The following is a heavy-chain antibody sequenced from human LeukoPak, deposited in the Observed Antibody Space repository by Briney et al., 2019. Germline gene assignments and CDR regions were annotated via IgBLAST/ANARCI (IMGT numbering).Heavy chain of an antibody. J-gene: IGHJ6*02. D-gene: IGHD3-3*01. CDR3: AKSSDDFWSGYRYYYYNGMDV. V-gene: IGHV3-9*01. Sequence: PGGSLRLSCAASGFTFDNYAMHWVRQAPGKGLEWVSGIRWNGFGIGYAYSVKGRFTISRDSAKNYLYLQMNSLRAADTALYYCAKSSDDFWSGYRYYYYNGMDVWGQGTTVTVSS. CDR2: IRWNGFGI. CDR1: GFTFDNYA.